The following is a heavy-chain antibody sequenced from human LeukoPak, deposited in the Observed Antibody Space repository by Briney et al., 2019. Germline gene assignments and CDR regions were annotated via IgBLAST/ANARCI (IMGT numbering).Heavy chain of an antibody. J-gene: IGHJ6*03. CDR3: ARVVSISLSYYYYMDV. CDR2: IYYSGST. Sequence: SETLSLTCTVSGGSISSSSYYWGWIRQPPGKGLEWIGSIYYSGSTYYNPSLKSRVTISVDTSKNQFSLKLSSVTAADTAVYYCARVVSISLSYYYYMDVWGKGTTVTVSS. D-gene: IGHD2-2*01. CDR1: GGSISSSSYY. V-gene: IGHV4-39*07.